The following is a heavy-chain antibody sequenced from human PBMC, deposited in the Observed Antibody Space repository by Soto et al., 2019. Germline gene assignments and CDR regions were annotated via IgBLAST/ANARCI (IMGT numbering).Heavy chain of an antibody. Sequence: GGSLRLSCAASGFTFNIYALHWVRQAPGKGLEWVAVISFDGTKKYYSDSVKGRFTISRDNLKNTLYLQMNNLRVEDAALYFCAREDDSGYRYSNYGLDVWGQGTTVTVSS. CDR3: AREDDSGYRYSNYGLDV. CDR1: GFTFNIYA. D-gene: IGHD6-13*01. J-gene: IGHJ6*02. V-gene: IGHV3-30-3*01. CDR2: ISFDGTKK.